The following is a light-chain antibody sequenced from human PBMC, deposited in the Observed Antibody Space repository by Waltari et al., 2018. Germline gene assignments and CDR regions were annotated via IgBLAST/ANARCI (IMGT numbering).Light chain of an antibody. CDR1: QSINRH. J-gene: IGKJ5*01. V-gene: IGKV3-15*01. Sequence: EIVMTQSPATLSVSPGERVTLSCRASQSINRHLAWYQQKPGQAPRPLIYAASTRATGVPERFSGSWYEAEFPLTISGLHSEDFAVYYCQQYHNWPPAGITFGRGTRLEIK. CDR3: QQYHNWPPAGIT. CDR2: AAS.